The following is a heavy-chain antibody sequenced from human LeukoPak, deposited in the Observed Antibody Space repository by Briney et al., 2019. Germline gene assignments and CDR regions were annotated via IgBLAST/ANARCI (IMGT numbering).Heavy chain of an antibody. Sequence: GGSLRLSCAASGFNFNTYTMNWVRQAPGRGLEWVSSISSDSSYIYYADAVHGRFTVSRDNAKYSLYLQMNSLRAEDTAVYYCARGAGIRFLEWLVYFDYWGQGTLVTVSS. V-gene: IGHV3-21*04. CDR2: ISSDSSYI. D-gene: IGHD3-3*01. CDR1: GFNFNTYT. CDR3: ARGAGIRFLEWLVYFDY. J-gene: IGHJ4*02.